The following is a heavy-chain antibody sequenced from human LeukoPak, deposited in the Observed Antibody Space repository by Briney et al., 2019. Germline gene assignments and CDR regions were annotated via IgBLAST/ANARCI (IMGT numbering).Heavy chain of an antibody. CDR1: GFTFSSYA. Sequence: QPGGSLRLSCAASGFTFSSYAMSWVRQAPGKWLEWVSAISGSVGSTYYADSVKGRFTISRDNSKNTLYLQMNSLRAEDTAVYYCAKGRLGYCSSTSCWGQGTLVTVSS. CDR2: ISGSVGST. CDR3: AKGRLGYCSSTSC. V-gene: IGHV3-23*01. J-gene: IGHJ4*02. D-gene: IGHD2-2*01.